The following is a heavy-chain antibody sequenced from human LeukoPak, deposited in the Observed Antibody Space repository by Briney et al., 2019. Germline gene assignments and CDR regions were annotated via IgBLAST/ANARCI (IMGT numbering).Heavy chain of an antibody. CDR2: ISGDGRNT. J-gene: IGHJ4*02. D-gene: IGHD6-6*01. Sequence: GGSLRLSCAASGFTFNNFGMAWVRQAPGKGPEWVSTISGDGRNTHYADSVKGRFAISRDNSMSMLFLQMSSLRVEDTALYYCAKDVGGSSFLDYWGQGISVTVSS. CDR1: GFTFNNFG. CDR3: AKDVGGSSFLDY. V-gene: IGHV3-23*01.